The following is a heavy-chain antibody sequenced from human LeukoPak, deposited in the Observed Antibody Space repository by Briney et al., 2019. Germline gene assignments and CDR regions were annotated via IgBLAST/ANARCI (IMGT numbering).Heavy chain of an antibody. CDR1: GGTFSSYA. D-gene: IGHD3-3*01. CDR3: ARDRVLRQYYYYGMDV. Sequence: SVKVSCKASGGTFSSYAISWVRQAPGQGLEWMGRIIPILGIANYAQKFQGRVTITADKSTSTAYMELSSLRSEDTAVYYCARDRVLRQYYYYGMDVWGQGTTVTASS. V-gene: IGHV1-69*04. J-gene: IGHJ6*02. CDR2: IIPILGIA.